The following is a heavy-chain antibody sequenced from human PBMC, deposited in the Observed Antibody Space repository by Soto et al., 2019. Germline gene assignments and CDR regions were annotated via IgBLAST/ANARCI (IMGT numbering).Heavy chain of an antibody. V-gene: IGHV3-30-3*01. CDR1: GFTFSSYA. J-gene: IGHJ4*02. Sequence: PGGSLRLSCAASGFTFSSYAMHWVRQAPGKGLEWVAVISYDGSNKYYADSVKGRFTISRDNSKNTLYLQMNSLRAEDTAVYYCARDGDIVVVPAARLAPYYFDYWGQGTLVTVSS. CDR2: ISYDGSNK. CDR3: ARDGDIVVVPAARLAPYYFDY. D-gene: IGHD2-2*01.